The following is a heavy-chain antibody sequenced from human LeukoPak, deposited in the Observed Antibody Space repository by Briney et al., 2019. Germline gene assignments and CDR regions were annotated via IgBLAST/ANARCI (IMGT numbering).Heavy chain of an antibody. D-gene: IGHD1-26*01. CDR3: ARHSPPSLWELPYLDY. Sequence: PGGSLRLSCVGSGFMFNTYSLNWVRQAPGKGLEWISYIASGSSPIIYADSVKGRFTISRDNANKSLYLHMTNLRAGDTATYYCARHSPPSLWELPYLDYWGQGTLVTVSS. V-gene: IGHV3-48*04. CDR1: GFMFNTYS. CDR2: IASGSSPI. J-gene: IGHJ4*02.